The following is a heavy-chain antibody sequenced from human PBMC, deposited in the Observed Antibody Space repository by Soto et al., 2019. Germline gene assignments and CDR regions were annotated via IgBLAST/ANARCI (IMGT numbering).Heavy chain of an antibody. CDR1: GFTFSSYS. CDR2: ISSSSSYI. Sequence: SLRLSCAASGFTFSSYSMNWVRQAPGKGLEWVSSISSSSSYIYYADSVKGRFTISRDNAKNSLYLQMNSLRAEDTAVYYCARGPTTVTHFDYWGQGTLVTVSS. D-gene: IGHD4-17*01. J-gene: IGHJ4*02. CDR3: ARGPTTVTHFDY. V-gene: IGHV3-21*01.